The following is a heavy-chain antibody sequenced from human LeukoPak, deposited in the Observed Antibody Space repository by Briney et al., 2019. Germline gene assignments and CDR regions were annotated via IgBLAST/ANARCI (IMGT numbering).Heavy chain of an antibody. CDR2: MYYSGGS. V-gene: IGHV4-39*01. J-gene: IGHJ4*02. CDR3: ARHLYSGYDFGY. Sequence: SETLSLTCTVSGGSISSSSYYWGWIRRPPGKGLEWIGSMYYSGGSYYNPSLKSRVTISVDTSKNQFSLNLSSVTAADTAVYYCARHLYSGYDFGYWGQGTLVTVSS. D-gene: IGHD5-12*01. CDR1: GGSISSSSYY.